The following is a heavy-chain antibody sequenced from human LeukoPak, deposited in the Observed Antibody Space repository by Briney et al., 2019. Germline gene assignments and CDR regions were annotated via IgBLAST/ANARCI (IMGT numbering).Heavy chain of an antibody. V-gene: IGHV3-30*18. D-gene: IGHD5-12*01. J-gene: IGHJ4*02. CDR2: ISSDGSNK. Sequence: GRSLRLSCAASGFTYISYGMHWVRQAPGKGLEWVGFISSDGSNKNYADSVKGRFTMSRDKSKNTLYLEMNSLRAEDTAVYYCAKERWIRFFDYWGQGTLVTVSS. CDR3: AKERWIRFFDY. CDR1: GFTYISYG.